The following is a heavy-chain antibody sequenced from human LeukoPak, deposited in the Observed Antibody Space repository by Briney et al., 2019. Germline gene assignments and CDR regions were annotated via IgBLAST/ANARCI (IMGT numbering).Heavy chain of an antibody. Sequence: SETLSLTYAVYGGSFSGYYWSWIRQPPGKGLEWIGEINHSGSTNYNPSLKSRVTISVDTSKNQFSLKLSSVTAADTAVYYCAREGYDYGAWDAFDIWGQGTMVTVSS. CDR1: GGSFSGYY. D-gene: IGHD4/OR15-4a*01. CDR3: AREGYDYGAWDAFDI. J-gene: IGHJ3*02. V-gene: IGHV4-34*01. CDR2: INHSGST.